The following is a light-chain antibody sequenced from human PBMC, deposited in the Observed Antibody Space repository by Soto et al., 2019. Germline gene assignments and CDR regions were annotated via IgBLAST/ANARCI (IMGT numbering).Light chain of an antibody. Sequence: EIVLTQSPATLSLSPGERATLSCRASQSVINYLAWYQQKPGQAPRLLIYDTSNRATGIPARFSGSGSGTDFTLTISRLEPEDFAVYYCQQYGSSLITFGQGTKVDIK. CDR1: QSVINY. CDR2: DTS. J-gene: IGKJ1*01. CDR3: QQYGSSLIT. V-gene: IGKV3-20*01.